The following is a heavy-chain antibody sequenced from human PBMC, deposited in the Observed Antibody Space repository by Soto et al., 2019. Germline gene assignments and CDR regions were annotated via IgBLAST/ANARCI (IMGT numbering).Heavy chain of an antibody. Sequence: TSETLCLTCAVAGYSLINTNWWGWIRQPPGKGLEWIGYIYYSGSTYYNPSLKSRVTMSVDTSKNQVVLTMTNMDPVDTATYYCARTVSSGWLGCDYWGQGTLVTVSS. CDR2: IYYSGST. CDR1: GYSLINTNW. V-gene: IGHV4-28*01. CDR3: ARTVSSGWLGCDY. D-gene: IGHD6-19*01. J-gene: IGHJ4*02.